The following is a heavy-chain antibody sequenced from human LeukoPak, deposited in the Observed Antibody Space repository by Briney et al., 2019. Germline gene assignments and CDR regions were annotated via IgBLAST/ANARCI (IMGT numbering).Heavy chain of an antibody. J-gene: IGHJ4*02. Sequence: GESLKISCKSSGYSFTSYWIGWVRQMPGKGLEWMGIIYPDDSDTRYSPSFQGQVTISADKSISTAYLRWSSLKASDTAMYYCARHSAGSGSYHLDFWGQGTLVTVSS. CDR2: IYPDDSDT. CDR1: GYSFTSYW. D-gene: IGHD3-10*01. CDR3: ARHSAGSGSYHLDF. V-gene: IGHV5-51*01.